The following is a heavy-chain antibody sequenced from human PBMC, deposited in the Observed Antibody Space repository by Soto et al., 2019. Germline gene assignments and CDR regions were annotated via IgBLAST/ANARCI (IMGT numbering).Heavy chain of an antibody. D-gene: IGHD6-19*01. CDR1: GFTFSSCA. V-gene: IGHV3-23*01. Sequence: GGSLRLSCAASGFTFSSCAMSWVRQAPGKGLEWVSAISGSGGSTYYADSVKGRFTISRDNSKNTLYLQMNSLRAEDTAVYYCAKAPRGSGSENAFDIWGQGTMVTVSS. J-gene: IGHJ3*02. CDR3: AKAPRGSGSENAFDI. CDR2: ISGSGGST.